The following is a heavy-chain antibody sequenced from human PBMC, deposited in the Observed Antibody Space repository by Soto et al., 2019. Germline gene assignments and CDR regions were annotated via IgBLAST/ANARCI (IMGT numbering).Heavy chain of an antibody. CDR3: ARRFYGDYDWFDP. J-gene: IGHJ5*02. V-gene: IGHV4-59*08. Sequence: SETLSLTCTVSGGSISSYYWSWIRQPPGKGLEWIGYIYYSGSTNYNPSLKSRVTISVDTSKNQFSLKLSSVTAADTAVYYCARRFYGDYDWFDPWGQGTLVTVSS. CDR1: GGSISSYY. CDR2: IYYSGST. D-gene: IGHD4-17*01.